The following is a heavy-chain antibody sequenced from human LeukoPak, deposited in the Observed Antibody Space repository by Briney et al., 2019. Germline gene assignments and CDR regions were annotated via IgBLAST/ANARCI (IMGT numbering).Heavy chain of an antibody. D-gene: IGHD3-22*01. CDR2: IWYDGSNE. Sequence: WGSPRLSLAAAGFTFSSYGMPWGRRAPGKGLEGVAGIWYDGSNEHYADSVKGRFIISRDNSKNTLYLQMNSLSAEDTAVYYCAREVLDYFDTSGPVDYWGQGTLVTVSS. J-gene: IGHJ4*02. V-gene: IGHV3-33*01. CDR3: AREVLDYFDTSGPVDY. CDR1: GFTFSSYG.